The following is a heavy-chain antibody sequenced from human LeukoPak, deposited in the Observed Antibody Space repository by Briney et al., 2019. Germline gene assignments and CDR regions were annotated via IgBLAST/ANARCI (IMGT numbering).Heavy chain of an antibody. CDR1: GGSFSGYY. V-gene: IGHV4-34*01. Sequence: SETLSLTCAVNGGSFSGYYWSWIRQPPGKGLEWIGEINHSGSTNYNPSLKSRVTISVDTSKNQFSLKLSTVTAADTALYYCARDLRVYDSSGYYFLDAFDIWGQGTMVTVSS. D-gene: IGHD3-22*01. CDR3: ARDLRVYDSSGYYFLDAFDI. CDR2: INHSGST. J-gene: IGHJ3*02.